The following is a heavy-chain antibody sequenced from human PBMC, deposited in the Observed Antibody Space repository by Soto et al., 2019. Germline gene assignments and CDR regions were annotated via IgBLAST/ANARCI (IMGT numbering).Heavy chain of an antibody. CDR1: GGSVSSSSYS. CDR2: IYSSENT. Sequence: SETLSLTCTVSGGSVSSSSYSWGWIRQSPGKGLEWIGTIYSSENTYYNPSLLSRVTISVDTSKNEFSLRLGSVTAADTAVYYCARGNRYDSSENDYPDYFDYWGRGTLVTVSS. J-gene: IGHJ4*02. D-gene: IGHD3-22*01. CDR3: ARGNRYDSSENDYPDYFDY. V-gene: IGHV4-39*01.